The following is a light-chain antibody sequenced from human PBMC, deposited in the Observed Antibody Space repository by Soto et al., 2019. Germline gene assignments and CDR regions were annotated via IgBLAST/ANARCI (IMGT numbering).Light chain of an antibody. CDR1: SSNIGGNS. Sequence: QSVQTQPPSVSSAPGQKVTISCSGSSSNIGGNSVSWYQQLPGTAPKLLIYDDNKRPPGIPDRFSGSKSGTSATLGITGFQTGDEADYYCGSWDSSLSAYVFGTGTKVTAL. CDR3: GSWDSSLSAYV. V-gene: IGLV1-51*01. J-gene: IGLJ1*01. CDR2: DDN.